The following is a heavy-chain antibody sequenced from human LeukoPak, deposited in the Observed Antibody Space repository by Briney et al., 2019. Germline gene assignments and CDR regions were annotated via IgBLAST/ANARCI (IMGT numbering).Heavy chain of an antibody. V-gene: IGHV3-48*03. J-gene: IGHJ6*02. CDR1: GFTFSSYE. D-gene: IGHD5-18*01. CDR3: ARRLPSSTTDV. CDR2: ISSSGRTT. Sequence: GGPLRLSCAASGFTFSSYEMNWVRQAPGKGLEWVSYISSSGRTTFYPDSVKGRFTISRDNAKNSLFLLMNSLRAEDTAVYYCARRLPSSTTDVWGQGTTVTVSS.